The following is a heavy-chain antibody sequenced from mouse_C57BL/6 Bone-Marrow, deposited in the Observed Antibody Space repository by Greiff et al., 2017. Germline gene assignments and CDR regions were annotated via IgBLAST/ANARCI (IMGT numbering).Heavy chain of an antibody. J-gene: IGHJ3*01. Sequence: EVQLQQSGPVLVKPGASVKMSCKASGYTFTDYYMNWVKQSHGKSLEWIGVINPYNGGTSYNQKFKGKATLTVDKSSSTAYMELTSLTSEDSAVXYCARGDGPFAYWGQGTLVTVSA. CDR1: GYTFTDYY. V-gene: IGHV1-19*01. CDR2: INPYNGGT. D-gene: IGHD2-3*01. CDR3: ARGDGPFAY.